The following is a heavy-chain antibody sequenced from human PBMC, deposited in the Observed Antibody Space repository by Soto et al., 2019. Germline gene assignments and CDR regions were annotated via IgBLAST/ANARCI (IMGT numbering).Heavy chain of an antibody. D-gene: IGHD1-1*01. CDR1: GYTFTSYY. CDR3: ARALEPPGSYDAFDI. J-gene: IGHJ3*02. V-gene: IGHV1-46*03. CDR2: INPSGGST. Sequence: ASVKVSCKASGYTFTSYYMHWVRQAPGQGLEWMGIINPSGGSTSYAQKFQGRVTMTRDTSTSTVYMELSSLRSEDTAVYYCARALEPPGSYDAFDIWGQGTTVTVSS.